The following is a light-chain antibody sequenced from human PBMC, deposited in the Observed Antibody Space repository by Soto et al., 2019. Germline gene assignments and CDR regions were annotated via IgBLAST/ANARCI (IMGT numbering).Light chain of an antibody. V-gene: IGKV1-16*02. J-gene: IGKJ2*01. Sequence: DIQMTQSPSSLSAFLGDRFSITCRASQDISNYLAWFHQKPGQAPKSLIYAASSLQSGVPEKFSGSGSGTDFTLTIRSLQPEDSATYYCQQDNSYPYTFGRGTKVDIK. CDR1: QDISNY. CDR2: AAS. CDR3: QQDNSYPYT.